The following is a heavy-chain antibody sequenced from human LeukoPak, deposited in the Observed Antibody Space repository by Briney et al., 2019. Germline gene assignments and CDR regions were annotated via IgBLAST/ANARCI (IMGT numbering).Heavy chain of an antibody. J-gene: IGHJ4*02. CDR3: ARGPWGYYDSSGYWPYY. D-gene: IGHD3-22*01. Sequence: SETLSLTCTVSGGSIRSYYWSWIRQPPGKGLEWIGYMHHSGSTKHNPYLKSRVTISVDTSKNQFSLKLSSVTAADTAVYYCARGPWGYYDSSGYWPYYWGQGTLVTVSS. CDR1: GGSIRSYY. CDR2: MHHSGST. V-gene: IGHV4-59*01.